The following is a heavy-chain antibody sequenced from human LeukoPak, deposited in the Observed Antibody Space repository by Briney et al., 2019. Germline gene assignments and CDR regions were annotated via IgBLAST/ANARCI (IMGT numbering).Heavy chain of an antibody. D-gene: IGHD6-6*01. J-gene: IGHJ4*02. Sequence: SETLSLTCTVSGDSISSSGYYSTWIRQTPGRGLEWIASIYHTGRTLSNPSLKSRVTMSLDKSMNQFSLNLASVNVAATAFYSCARGPSFPLYYFASGARESWSPSPQ. CDR3: ARGPSFPLYYFAS. V-gene: IGHV4-30-2*01. CDR1: GDSISSSGYY. CDR2: IYHTGRT.